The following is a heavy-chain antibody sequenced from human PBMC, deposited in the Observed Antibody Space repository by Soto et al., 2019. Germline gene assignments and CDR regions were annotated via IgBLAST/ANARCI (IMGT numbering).Heavy chain of an antibody. J-gene: IGHJ6*03. V-gene: IGHV4-34*01. CDR1: GGSFSGYY. CDR3: ARGWKYQPGDYYYMDV. CDR2: INHSGST. D-gene: IGHD2-2*01. Sequence: QVQLQQWGAGLLKPSETLSLTCAVYGGSFSGYYWSWIRQPPGKGLEWIGEINHSGSTNYNPSLKSRVTISVDTSKNQFSLKLSSVTAADTAVYYCARGWKYQPGDYYYMDVWGKGTTVTVSS.